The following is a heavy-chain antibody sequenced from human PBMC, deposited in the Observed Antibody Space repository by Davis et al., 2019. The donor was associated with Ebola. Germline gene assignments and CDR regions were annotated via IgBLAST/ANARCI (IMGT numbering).Heavy chain of an antibody. CDR3: AKESGGIVVVPAATYFDY. D-gene: IGHD2-2*01. CDR1: GFTFSSYG. CDR2: ISYDGSNK. Sequence: GESLKISCAASGFTFSSYGMHWVRQAPGKGLEWVAVISYDGSNKYYADSVKGRFTISRDNSKNTLYLQMNSLRAEDTAVYYCAKESGGIVVVPAATYFDYWGQGTLVTVSS. V-gene: IGHV3-30*18. J-gene: IGHJ4*02.